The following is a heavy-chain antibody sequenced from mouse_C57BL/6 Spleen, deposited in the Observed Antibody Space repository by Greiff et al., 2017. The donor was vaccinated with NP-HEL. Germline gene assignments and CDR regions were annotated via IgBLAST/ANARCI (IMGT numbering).Heavy chain of an antibody. CDR3: ARPYYYGTPWLAY. CDR1: GFTFTDYY. D-gene: IGHD1-1*01. CDR2: IRNKANGYTT. V-gene: IGHV7-3*01. Sequence: EVHLVESGGGLVQPGGSLSLSRAASGFTFTDYYMSWVRQPPGKALEWLGFIRNKANGYTTEYSASVKGRFTISRDNSQSILYLQMNALRAEDSATYYCARPYYYGTPWLAYWGQGTLVTVSA. J-gene: IGHJ3*01.